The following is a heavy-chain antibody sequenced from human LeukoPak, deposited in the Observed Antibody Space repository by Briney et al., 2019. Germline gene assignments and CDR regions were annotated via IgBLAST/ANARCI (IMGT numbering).Heavy chain of an antibody. Sequence: SETLSLTCAVYGGSFSGYYWSWIRQPPGKGLEWIGEINHSGSTNYNPSLKSRVTISVDTSKNQFSLKLSSVTAADTAVYYCARVGGFQSIAAAGLDPWGQGTLVSVSS. V-gene: IGHV4-34*01. CDR1: GGSFSGYY. D-gene: IGHD6-13*01. CDR3: ARVGGFQSIAAAGLDP. CDR2: INHSGST. J-gene: IGHJ5*02.